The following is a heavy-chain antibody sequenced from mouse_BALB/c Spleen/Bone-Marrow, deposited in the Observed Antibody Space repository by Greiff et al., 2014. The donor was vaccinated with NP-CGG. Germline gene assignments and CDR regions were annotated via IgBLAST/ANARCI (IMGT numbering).Heavy chain of an antibody. CDR2: IRNKANGYTT. CDR1: GLTFTDYF. D-gene: IGHD2-4*01. Sequence: EVQRVESGGGLVQPGGSLRLSCATSGLTFTDYFMTWVRQPPGKALEWLGFIRNKANGYTTEYSASVKGRFTISRNNSQSILYLQMNTLRAEDSATYYCARGYYDDYWGQGTTLTVSS. J-gene: IGHJ2*01. V-gene: IGHV7-3*02. CDR3: ARGYYDDY.